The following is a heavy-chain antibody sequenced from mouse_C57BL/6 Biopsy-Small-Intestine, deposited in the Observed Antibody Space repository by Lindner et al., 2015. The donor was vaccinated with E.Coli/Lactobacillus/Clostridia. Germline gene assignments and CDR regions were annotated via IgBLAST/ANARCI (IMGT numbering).Heavy chain of an antibody. D-gene: IGHD2-2*01. CDR2: IDPETGGT. Sequence: VQLQESGAELVRPGASVTLSCKASGYTFTDYEMHWVKQTPVHGLEWIGAIDPETGGTAYNQKFKGKAILTADKSSSTAYMELRSLTSEDSAVYYCTRWLHPWFAYWGQGDSGHCLC. CDR3: TRWLHPWFAY. V-gene: IGHV1-15*01. J-gene: IGHJ3*01. CDR1: GYTFTDYE.